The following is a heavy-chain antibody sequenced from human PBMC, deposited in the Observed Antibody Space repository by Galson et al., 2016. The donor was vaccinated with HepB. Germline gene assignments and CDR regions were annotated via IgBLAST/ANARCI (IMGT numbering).Heavy chain of an antibody. CDR2: ISTIPYT. D-gene: IGHD5-12*01. CDR3: ARTEYPNRGYHFAFDL. CDR1: GFPFSEYY. Sequence: SLRLSCAASGFPFSEYYMTWIRQPPGKGLEWISFISTIPYTNYADSVKGRFTISRDNAKNSLYLQMTSLSAEDTAVYYCARTEYPNRGYHFAFDLWGQGTRVTVSS. J-gene: IGHJ3*01. V-gene: IGHV3-11*06.